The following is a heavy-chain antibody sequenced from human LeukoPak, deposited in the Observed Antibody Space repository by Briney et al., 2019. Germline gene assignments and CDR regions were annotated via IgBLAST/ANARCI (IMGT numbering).Heavy chain of an antibody. Sequence: SETLSLTCTVSGGSISSYYWSWIRQSPGKGLEWIAEISQNGDSNYNMSLKSRVTISLDKSKNQVSLKLNSVTAADTAVYYCASSPGGSSGYYYNYWGQGTLVTVSS. D-gene: IGHD3-22*01. CDR3: ASSPGGSSGYYYNY. J-gene: IGHJ4*02. CDR1: GGSISSYY. CDR2: ISQNGDS. V-gene: IGHV4-34*01.